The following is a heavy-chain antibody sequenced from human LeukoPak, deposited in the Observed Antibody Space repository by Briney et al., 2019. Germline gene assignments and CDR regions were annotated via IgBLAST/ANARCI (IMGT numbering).Heavy chain of an antibody. D-gene: IGHD3-9*01. CDR2: IDYSGST. CDR3: ARDKGHFDVDY. J-gene: IGHJ4*02. CDR1: GYSITSDYY. Sequence: KASETLSLTCTVSGYSITSDYYWGWIRQPPGKGLEWMGSIDYSGSTYYIPSLKSRLTISLDTSKNQFSLKLSSVTAADTAVYYCARDKGHFDVDYWGQGTLVTVSS. V-gene: IGHV4-38-2*02.